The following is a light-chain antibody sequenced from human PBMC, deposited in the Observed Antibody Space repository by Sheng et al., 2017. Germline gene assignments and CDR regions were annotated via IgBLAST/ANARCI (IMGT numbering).Light chain of an antibody. Sequence: SYEVTQPPSVSVSPGQTASITCSGDKMGDKYACWYQQKPGQSPVLVIYQDKKRPSGIPERFSGSNSGNTATLTISGTQAMDEADYYCQAWDSNTAIFGGGTKLTVL. CDR3: QAWDSNTAI. CDR2: QDK. J-gene: IGLJ2*01. CDR1: KMGDKY. V-gene: IGLV3-1*01.